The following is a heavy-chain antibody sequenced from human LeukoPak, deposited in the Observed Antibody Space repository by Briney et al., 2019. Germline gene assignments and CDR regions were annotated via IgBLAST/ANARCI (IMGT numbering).Heavy chain of an antibody. CDR3: AKVTTLGRFDY. D-gene: IGHD7-27*01. CDR1: GFTFSSYA. Sequence: PGASLRLSCAASGFTFSSYAMNWVRQAPGKGLEWVSAISGSGGSTYYADSVKGRFTISRDNSKNTLYLQMDRLRAEDTAVYSCAKVTTLGRFDYWGQGTLVTVSS. J-gene: IGHJ4*02. V-gene: IGHV3-23*01. CDR2: ISGSGGST.